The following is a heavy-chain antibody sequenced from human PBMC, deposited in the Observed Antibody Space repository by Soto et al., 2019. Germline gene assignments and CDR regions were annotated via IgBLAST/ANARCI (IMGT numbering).Heavy chain of an antibody. V-gene: IGHV3-30-3*01. D-gene: IGHD3-22*01. J-gene: IGHJ4*02. CDR2: ISYDGSNK. Sequence: PGGSLRLSCAASGFTFSSYAMHWVRQAPGKGLEWVAVISYDGSNKYYADSVKGRFTISRDNSKNTLYLQMNSLRAEDTAVYYCARDLIVVSCYFDYWGQGTLVTVSS. CDR3: ARDLIVVSCYFDY. CDR1: GFTFSSYA.